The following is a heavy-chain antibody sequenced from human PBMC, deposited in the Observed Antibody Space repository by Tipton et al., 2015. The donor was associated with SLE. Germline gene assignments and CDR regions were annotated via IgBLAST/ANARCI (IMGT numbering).Heavy chain of an antibody. V-gene: IGHV4-39*07. J-gene: IGHJ4*02. D-gene: IGHD3-22*01. CDR1: GGSISSSSYY. Sequence: GLVKPSETLSLTCTVSGGSISSSSYYWGWIRQPPGKGLEWIGNIYYTGNTFYSPSLKSRVTISVDTSKNQFSLKLSSVTAADTAVYYCARDEYRYDGTGYHLLGHFDYWGQGTLVTVSS. CDR2: IYYTGNT. CDR3: ARDEYRYDGTGYHLLGHFDY.